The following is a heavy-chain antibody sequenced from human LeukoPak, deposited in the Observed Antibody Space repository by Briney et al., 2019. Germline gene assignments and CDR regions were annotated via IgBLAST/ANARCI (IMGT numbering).Heavy chain of an antibody. CDR3: ARGGGYCSSTSCYNNWFDP. CDR1: GFTFSSYG. J-gene: IGHJ5*02. Sequence: GGSLRLSCAASGFTFSSYGMHWVRQAPGKGLEWVAFIRYDGSNKYYADSVKGRFTISRDNAKNSLNLQMNSLRAEDTAVYYCARGGGYCSSTSCYNNWFDPWGQGTLVTVSS. V-gene: IGHV3-30*02. D-gene: IGHD2-2*02. CDR2: IRYDGSNK.